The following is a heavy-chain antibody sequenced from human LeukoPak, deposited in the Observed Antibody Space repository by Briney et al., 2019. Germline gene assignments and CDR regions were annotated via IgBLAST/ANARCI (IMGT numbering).Heavy chain of an antibody. CDR1: GFTFSSYS. V-gene: IGHV3-21*01. Sequence: GRSLRLSCAASGFTFSSYSMNWVRQAPGKGLEWVSSISSSSSYIYYADSVKGRFTISRDNAKNSLYLQMNSLRAEDTAVYYCARDPDDYSNIQVNYFDYWGQGTLVTVSS. D-gene: IGHD4-11*01. J-gene: IGHJ4*02. CDR3: ARDPDDYSNIQVNYFDY. CDR2: ISSSSSYI.